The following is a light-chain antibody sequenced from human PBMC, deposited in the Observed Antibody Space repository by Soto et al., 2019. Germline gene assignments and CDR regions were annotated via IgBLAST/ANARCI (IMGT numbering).Light chain of an antibody. J-gene: IGKJ2*01. CDR1: QTISNY. Sequence: DIQMTQTPSSLSASVGDRVTITCRASQTISNYLNWYQQKPGKAPKLLIYAASSLQSGFPSRFSGRGSGTDFTLTISSLQPDDFATYYCQQSYSTPYIFGQGTRLEIK. CDR3: QQSYSTPYI. CDR2: AAS. V-gene: IGKV1-39*01.